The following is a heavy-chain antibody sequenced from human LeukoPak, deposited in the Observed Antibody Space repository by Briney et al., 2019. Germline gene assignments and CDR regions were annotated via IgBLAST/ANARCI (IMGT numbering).Heavy chain of an antibody. CDR3: ARDQVVVTASGFDY. CDR2: ISSSSSTI. Sequence: PGGSLRLSCAASGFTFSSYSMNWVRQAPGKGLEWVSYISSSSSTIYYADSVKGRFTISRDNAKNSLYLQMNSLRAEDTAVYYCARDQVVVTASGFDYWGQGTLVTVSP. D-gene: IGHD2-21*02. J-gene: IGHJ4*02. V-gene: IGHV3-48*01. CDR1: GFTFSSYS.